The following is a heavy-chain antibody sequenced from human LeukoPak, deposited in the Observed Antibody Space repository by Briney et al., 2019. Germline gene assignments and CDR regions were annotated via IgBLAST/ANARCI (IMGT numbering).Heavy chain of an antibody. D-gene: IGHD2-15*01. V-gene: IGHV4-39*07. CDR3: ARSSLGYCSGGSCYLYYFDY. CDR2: IYYSGST. CDR1: GGSISSSSYY. Sequence: SETLSLTCTVSGGSISSSSYYWGWIRQPPGKGLEWIGSIYYSGSTYYNPSLKSRVTISVDTSKNQFSLKLSSVTAADTAVYYCARSSLGYCSGGSCYLYYFDYWGQGTLVTVSS. J-gene: IGHJ4*02.